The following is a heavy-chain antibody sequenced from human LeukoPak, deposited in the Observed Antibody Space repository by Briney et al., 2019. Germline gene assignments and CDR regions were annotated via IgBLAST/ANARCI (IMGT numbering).Heavy chain of an antibody. CDR3: AILGIYDLGAFDL. CDR1: GGTFSSYA. J-gene: IGHJ3*01. V-gene: IGHV1-69*05. Sequence: SVKVSCKATGGTFSSYAISWVRQAPGQGLEWMGGIIPIFGTANYAQKFQGRVTITTDESTSTAYMELSSLRSEDTAVYYCAILGIYDLGAFDLWGQGTMVTVSS. D-gene: IGHD1-14*01. CDR2: IIPIFGTA.